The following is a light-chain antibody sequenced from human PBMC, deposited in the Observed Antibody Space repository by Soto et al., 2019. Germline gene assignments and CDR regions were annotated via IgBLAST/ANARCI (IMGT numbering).Light chain of an antibody. CDR1: QGIRND. CDR2: AAS. CDR3: QQADTFPIT. V-gene: IGKV1-6*01. J-gene: IGKJ5*01. Sequence: AIQMTQSPSSLSASVGDRVTITCVASQGIRNDLGWYQQKPGKAPKLLIYAASSLQSGVPSRFSGSGFGTDFTLTISSLQPEDSAIYHCQQADTFPITFGQGTRLEI.